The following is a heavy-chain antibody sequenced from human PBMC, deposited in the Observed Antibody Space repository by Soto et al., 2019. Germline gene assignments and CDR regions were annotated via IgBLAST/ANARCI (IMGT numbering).Heavy chain of an antibody. V-gene: IGHV3-23*01. Sequence: EAPLLESGGGLVQPGGSLRLSCAASGFTFSNYAMSWVRQAPGRGLEWVSAISGSGGSTYFADSVKGRFTISRDNSKCAWDLHMGGVSAEDTAVYSCAKGGGSYPFDSWGQGTLVTVSS. CDR1: GFTFSNYA. D-gene: IGHD1-26*01. J-gene: IGHJ4*02. CDR3: AKGGGSYPFDS. CDR2: ISGSGGST.